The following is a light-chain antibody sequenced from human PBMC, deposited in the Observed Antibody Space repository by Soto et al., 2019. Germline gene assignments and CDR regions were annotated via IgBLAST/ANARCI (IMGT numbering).Light chain of an antibody. CDR1: QSVSSN. Sequence: EIVMTQSPATLSVSPGERATLSCRASQSVSSNLAWYQQKPGQAPSLLIYGASTRATGTPARFSGSGSGTEFTLTISRLEPEDFAVDYCQQYGSSGTFGQGTKVAIK. V-gene: IGKV3-15*01. CDR2: GAS. CDR3: QQYGSSGT. J-gene: IGKJ1*01.